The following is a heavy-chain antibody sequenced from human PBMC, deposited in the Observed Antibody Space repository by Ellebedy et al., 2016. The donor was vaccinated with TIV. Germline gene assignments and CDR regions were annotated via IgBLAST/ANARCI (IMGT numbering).Heavy chain of an antibody. CDR2: IYYSGST. CDR1: GGSISSGGYY. CDR3: ARAVDCSSTSCYIGMELSYFDY. D-gene: IGHD2-2*02. J-gene: IGHJ4*02. Sequence: SETLSLXXTVSGGSISSGGYYWSWIRQHPGKGLEWIGYIYYSGSTYYNPSLKSRVTISVDTSKNQFSLKLSSVTAADTAVYYCARAVDCSSTSCYIGMELSYFDYWGQGTLVTVSS. V-gene: IGHV4-31*03.